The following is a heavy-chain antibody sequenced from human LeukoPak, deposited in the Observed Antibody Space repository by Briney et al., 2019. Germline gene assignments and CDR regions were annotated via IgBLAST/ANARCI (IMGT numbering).Heavy chain of an antibody. CDR2: ISSSSSYI. D-gene: IGHD2-2*01. CDR3: ARDRGIVVVPAAANDAFDI. J-gene: IGHJ3*02. CDR1: GFTFSSYT. V-gene: IGHV3-21*01. Sequence: GGSLRLSCAASGFTFSSYTMNWVRQAPGKGREWVSFISSSSSYIYYADSVKGRFTISRDNAKNSLYLQMNSLRAEDTAVYYCARDRGIVVVPAAANDAFDIWGQGTMVTVSS.